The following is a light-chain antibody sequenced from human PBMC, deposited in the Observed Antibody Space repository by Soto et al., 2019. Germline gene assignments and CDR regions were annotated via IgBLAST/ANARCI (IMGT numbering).Light chain of an antibody. J-gene: IGLJ1*01. Sequence: QSALTPPPSASGSPGQSVTISCTGTSSDVGAYNYVSWYQQHPGKVPKLMVYEVNKRPSGVPDRFSGSKSGNTASLTVSGLQAEDEADYYCTSYAGGNNSFGTGTKLTVL. CDR2: EVN. V-gene: IGLV2-8*01. CDR3: TSYAGGNNS. CDR1: SSDVGAYNY.